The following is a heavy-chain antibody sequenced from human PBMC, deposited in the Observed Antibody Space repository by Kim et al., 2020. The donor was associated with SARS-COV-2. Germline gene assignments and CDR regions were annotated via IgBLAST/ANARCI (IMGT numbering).Heavy chain of an antibody. D-gene: IGHD3-10*01. CDR3: ARHSFYGRAHSPFNFD. CDR2: IYYSGST. Sequence: SETLSLTCTVSGGSISSSSYYWGWIRQPPGKGLEWIGSIYYSGSTYYNPSLKSRVTISVDTSKNQFSLKLSSVTAADTAVYYCARHSFYGRAHSPFNFD. V-gene: IGHV4-39*01. CDR1: GGSISSSSYY. J-gene: IGHJ4*01.